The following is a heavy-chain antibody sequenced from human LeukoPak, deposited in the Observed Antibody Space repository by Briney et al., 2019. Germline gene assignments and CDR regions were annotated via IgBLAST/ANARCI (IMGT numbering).Heavy chain of an antibody. V-gene: IGHV3-23*01. J-gene: IGHJ4*02. Sequence: GGSLRLSCAASGFTFSGYALGWVRQAPGRGLEWVATLSGSGAGTYYSDSVQGRFTISRDNSKRTLFLQMNSLRAEDTAVYYCARDPITMVRGVPYYFDYWGQGTLVTVSS. CDR2: LSGSGAGT. D-gene: IGHD3-10*01. CDR1: GFTFSGYA. CDR3: ARDPITMVRGVPYYFDY.